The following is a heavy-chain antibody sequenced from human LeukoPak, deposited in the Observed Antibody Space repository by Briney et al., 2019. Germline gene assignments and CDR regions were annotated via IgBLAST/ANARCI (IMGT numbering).Heavy chain of an antibody. D-gene: IGHD3-10*01. CDR2: VSGSVGGT. J-gene: IGHJ4*02. Sequence: GESLRLSCAASGFTFSSSAMSWVRQAPGKGQEWVSTVSGSVGGTYYADSVKGRFTISRDNVKNSLYLQMNSLRAEDTAVYSCARVNDYDSGSLYRPIDYWGQGTLVTVSS. V-gene: IGHV3-23*01. CDR3: ARVNDYDSGSLYRPIDY. CDR1: GFTFSSSA.